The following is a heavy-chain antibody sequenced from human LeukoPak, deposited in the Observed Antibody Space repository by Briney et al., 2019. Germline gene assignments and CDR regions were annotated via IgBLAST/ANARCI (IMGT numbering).Heavy chain of an antibody. CDR2: IKSKTDGGTT. CDR1: GFTFSNAW. D-gene: IGHD3-16*01. V-gene: IGHV3-15*01. CDR3: TTVDGYAEYYYYYYYMDV. J-gene: IGHJ6*03. Sequence: GGSLRLSCAASGFTFSNAWMSWVRQAPGKGLEWVGRIKSKTDGGTTDYAAPVKGRFTISRDDSKNTLYLQMNGLKTEDTAVYYCTTVDGYAEYYYYYYYMDVWGKGTTVTVSS.